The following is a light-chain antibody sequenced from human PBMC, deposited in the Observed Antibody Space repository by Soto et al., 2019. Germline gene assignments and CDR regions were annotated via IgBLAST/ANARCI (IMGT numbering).Light chain of an antibody. CDR2: AAS. CDR1: QGISSY. J-gene: IGKJ4*01. V-gene: IGKV1-9*01. Sequence: DIHFTQSPSFLSASVGDRVTITCRASQGISSYLAWYQQKPGKAPKLLIYAASTLQSGVPSRFSGSGSGTEFTLTISSLQPEDFATYYCQQLNSYPLTFGGGTKVDI. CDR3: QQLNSYPLT.